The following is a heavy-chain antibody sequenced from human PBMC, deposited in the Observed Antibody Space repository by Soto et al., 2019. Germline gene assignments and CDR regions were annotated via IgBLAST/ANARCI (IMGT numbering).Heavy chain of an antibody. CDR1: GGSISSGGYY. CDR3: ARGGDYYGSGSWDYGMDV. Sequence: QVQLQESGPGLVKPSQTLSLTCTVSGGSISSGGYYWSWIRQHPGKGLEWIGYIYYSGSTYYNPALKSRVTRAVDTSKNQFSLKLSSVTAADTAVYHCARGGDYYGSGSWDYGMDVWGQGTTVTVSS. CDR2: IYYSGST. D-gene: IGHD3-10*01. J-gene: IGHJ6*02. V-gene: IGHV4-31*03.